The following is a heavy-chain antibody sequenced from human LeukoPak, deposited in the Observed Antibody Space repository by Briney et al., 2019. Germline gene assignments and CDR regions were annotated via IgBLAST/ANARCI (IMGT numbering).Heavy chain of an antibody. D-gene: IGHD3-22*01. CDR2: ISAYNGNT. J-gene: IGHJ6*02. Sequence: VASVKVSCKASGYTFTSYGISWVRQAPGQGLEWMGWISAYNGNTNYAQKLQGRVTMTTDTSTSTAYMELRSLRSDDTAVYYCARGRPITMIVVATYGMDVWGQGTTVTVSS. CDR3: ARGRPITMIVVATYGMDV. V-gene: IGHV1-18*01. CDR1: GYTFTSYG.